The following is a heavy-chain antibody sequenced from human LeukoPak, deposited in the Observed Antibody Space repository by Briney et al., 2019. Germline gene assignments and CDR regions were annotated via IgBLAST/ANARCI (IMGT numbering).Heavy chain of an antibody. CDR2: INHSGST. D-gene: IGHD6-19*01. V-gene: IGHV4-34*01. CDR1: GGSFSGYY. J-gene: IGHJ1*01. CDR3: AKDPAVANTARRFQH. Sequence: SETLSLTCAVYGGSFSGYYWSWIRQPPGKGLEWIGEINHSGSTNYNPSLKSRVTISVDTSKNQFSLKLSSVTAADTAVYYCAKDPAVANTARRFQHWGQGILVTVTS.